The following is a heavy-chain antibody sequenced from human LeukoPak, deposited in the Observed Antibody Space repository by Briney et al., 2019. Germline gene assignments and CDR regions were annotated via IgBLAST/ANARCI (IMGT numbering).Heavy chain of an antibody. Sequence: GASVTVSCKASGYSFTGYYIHWVRQAPGQGFDWMGRINPKSGATDYSQKFQGRVTLTRDTSIATAYMELSTLRSGDTAVYHCVRAGPAAPLDYWGQGTLVTVSP. J-gene: IGHJ4*02. CDR1: GYSFTGYY. CDR3: VRAGPAAPLDY. V-gene: IGHV1-2*02. D-gene: IGHD2-15*01. CDR2: INPKSGAT.